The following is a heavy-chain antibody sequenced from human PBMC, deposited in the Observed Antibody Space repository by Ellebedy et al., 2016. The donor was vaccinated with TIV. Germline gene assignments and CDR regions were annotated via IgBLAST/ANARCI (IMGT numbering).Heavy chain of an antibody. Sequence: SVKVSXXASGGTFNNYAISWVRQAPGQGLEWMGGTIPILGVVNYAQKFQGRVTITPDESTSTVYMDLSSLISEDTAVYYCARGADRYCTGGKCYRDFDSWGQGTLVTVSS. CDR1: GGTFNNYA. J-gene: IGHJ4*02. CDR2: TIPILGVV. V-gene: IGHV1-69*10. D-gene: IGHD2-15*01. CDR3: ARGADRYCTGGKCYRDFDS.